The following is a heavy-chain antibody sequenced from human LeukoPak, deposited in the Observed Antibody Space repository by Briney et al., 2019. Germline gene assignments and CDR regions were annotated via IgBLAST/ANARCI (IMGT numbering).Heavy chain of an antibody. Sequence: GGSLRLSCAASGFTFSSYSMNWVRQAPGKGLEWVSYISSSSSTIYYADSVKGRFTISRDNAKNSLYLQMNSLRAEDTAVYYCARDLYSIVVVVAATPAAFDIWGQGTMVTVSS. CDR1: GFTFSSYS. J-gene: IGHJ3*02. CDR3: ARDLYSIVVVVAATPAAFDI. D-gene: IGHD2-15*01. CDR2: ISSSSSTI. V-gene: IGHV3-48*01.